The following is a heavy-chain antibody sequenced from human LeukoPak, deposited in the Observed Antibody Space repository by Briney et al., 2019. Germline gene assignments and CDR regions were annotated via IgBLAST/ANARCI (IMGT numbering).Heavy chain of an antibody. D-gene: IGHD5-18*01. Sequence: GGSLRLSCAASGFTFSSCAMHWVRQAPGKGLEWVAVISYDGSNKYYADSVKGRFTISRDNSKNTLYLQMNSLRAEDTAVYYCARAPREYSYGYYYYGMDVWGKGTTVTVSS. CDR2: ISYDGSNK. V-gene: IGHV3-30*04. J-gene: IGHJ6*04. CDR3: ARAPREYSYGYYYYGMDV. CDR1: GFTFSSCA.